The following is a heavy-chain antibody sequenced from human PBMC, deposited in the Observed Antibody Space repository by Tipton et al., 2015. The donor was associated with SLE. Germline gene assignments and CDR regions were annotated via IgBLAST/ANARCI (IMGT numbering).Heavy chain of an antibody. V-gene: IGHV4-39*07. Sequence: LRLSCTVSGGSIRSSNYYWGWIRQPPGKGLEWIGSVYYSGYTFYNPSLKSRVTISGDTSKNQFSLRVGSVTAADTAVYYCARGNYASESYYRLYMDVWGKGTTVTVSS. J-gene: IGHJ6*03. D-gene: IGHD3-10*01. CDR2: VYYSGYT. CDR1: GGSIRSSNYY. CDR3: ARGNYASESYYRLYMDV.